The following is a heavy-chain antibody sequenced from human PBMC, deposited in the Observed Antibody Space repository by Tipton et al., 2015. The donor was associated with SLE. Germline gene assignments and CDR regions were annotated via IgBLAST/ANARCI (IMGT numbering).Heavy chain of an antibody. CDR1: GGSISSYY. V-gene: IGHV4-34*01. CDR2: INHSGST. D-gene: IGHD1-26*01. J-gene: IGHJ5*02. CDR3: ARVPSGSYYVGWFDP. Sequence: TLSLTCTVSGGSISSYYWSWIRQPPGKGLEWIGEINHSGSTNYNPSLKSRVTISVDTSKNQFSLKLSSVTAADTAVFYCARVPSGSYYVGWFDPWGQGTLVTVSS.